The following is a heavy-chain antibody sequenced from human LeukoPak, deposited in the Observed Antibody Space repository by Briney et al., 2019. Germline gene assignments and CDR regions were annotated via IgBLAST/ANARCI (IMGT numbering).Heavy chain of an antibody. CDR2: ISYDGSNK. CDR1: GFTFSSYA. Sequence: GGSLRLSCAASGFTFSSYATHWVRQAPGKGLEWVAVISYDGSNKYYADSVKGRFTISRDNSKNTLYLQMNSLRAEDTAVYYCARDRFYSPWDYYGMDVWGRGTTVTVSS. CDR3: ARDRFYSPWDYYGMDV. J-gene: IGHJ6*02. V-gene: IGHV3-30-3*01. D-gene: IGHD2-21*01.